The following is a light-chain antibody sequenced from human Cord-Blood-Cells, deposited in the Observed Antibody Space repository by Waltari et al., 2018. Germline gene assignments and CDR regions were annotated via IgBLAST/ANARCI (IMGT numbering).Light chain of an antibody. CDR2: YKSDSDK. CDR3: MIWHSSAWV. J-gene: IGLJ3*02. V-gene: IGLV5-45*02. CDR1: IGINVVTYR. Sequence: QAVLTQPFSLSASPGASARFTRTLRIGINVVTYRIYWYTQKPGSPPQYLLRYKSDSDKQPGAGVPSRFSGSKDASANAGILLISGLQSEDEADYYCMIWHSSAWVFGGGTKLTVL.